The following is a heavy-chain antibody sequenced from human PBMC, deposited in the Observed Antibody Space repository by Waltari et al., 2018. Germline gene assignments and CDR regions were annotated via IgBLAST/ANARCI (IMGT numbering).Heavy chain of an antibody. Sequence: QVQLVQSGAEVKKPGSSVKVSCKASGGPFSSYAISWVRQAPGQGLEWMGGIIPIFGTANYAQKFQGRVTITTDESTSTAYMELSSLRSEDTAVYYCARASVGATTIWFDPWGQGTLVTVSS. V-gene: IGHV1-69*05. J-gene: IGHJ5*02. CDR2: IIPIFGTA. CDR1: GGPFSSYA. CDR3: ARASVGATTIWFDP. D-gene: IGHD1-26*01.